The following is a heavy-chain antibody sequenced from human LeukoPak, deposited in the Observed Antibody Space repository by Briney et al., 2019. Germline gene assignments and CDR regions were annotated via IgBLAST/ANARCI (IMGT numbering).Heavy chain of an antibody. Sequence: PGGSLLLSCAASGFTCNSYSMSWVRPAPGGGLEWVSHISGSGGTIYYADPVKGQFTISRDNSNNPLYLQMKSLRAEDTVVYYCGRLVEMATTNYCDYGGEGTLVTVFS. CDR3: GRLVEMATTNYCDY. CDR1: GFTCNSYS. V-gene: IGHV3-23*01. D-gene: IGHD5-24*01. CDR2: ISGSGGTI. J-gene: IGHJ4*02.